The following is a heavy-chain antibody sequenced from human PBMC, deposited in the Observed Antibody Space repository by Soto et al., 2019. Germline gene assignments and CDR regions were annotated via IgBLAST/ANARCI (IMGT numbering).Heavy chain of an antibody. V-gene: IGHV3-74*03. D-gene: IGHD2-2*01. CDR3: ARTRYCNSTKCYNWLDQ. Sequence: VSLRLSCKSSVFTFTNYLIHCVRQAPRNGLVGGSRINSHVNITTYADSVKGRFTISRDNDKNTLHLQMSSLRAEDTDVYYCARTRYCNSTKCYNWLDQWGQGNMVSV. J-gene: IGHJ5*02. CDR2: INSHVNIT. CDR1: VFTFTNYL.